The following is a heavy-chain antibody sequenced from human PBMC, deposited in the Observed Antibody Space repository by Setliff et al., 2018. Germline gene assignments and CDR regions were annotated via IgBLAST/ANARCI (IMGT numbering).Heavy chain of an antibody. CDR3: ARDREGIIVGVPSV. CDR1: GYIFTSYG. Sequence: GASVKVSCKASGYIFTSYGISWVRQAPGQGLEWMGWISSYNGKTNYAQKLQGRVTMTTDTSTSTAYMELRSLRSDDTAVYYCARDREGIIVGVPSVWGQGTLVTVSS. D-gene: IGHD1-26*01. CDR2: ISSYNGKT. J-gene: IGHJ4*02. V-gene: IGHV1-18*01.